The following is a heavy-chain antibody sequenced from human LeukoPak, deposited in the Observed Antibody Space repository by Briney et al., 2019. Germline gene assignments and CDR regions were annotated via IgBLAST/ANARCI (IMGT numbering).Heavy chain of an antibody. CDR2: IYYSGST. CDR3: ARSLGRGTSPNWFDP. D-gene: IGHD2-2*01. Sequence: PSETLSLTCTVSGGSVNSGSYYRSWIRQPPGKGLEWIGYIYYSGSTNYNPSLKSRVTISVDTSENQFSLKLSSMTAADTAVYYCARSLGRGTSPNWFDPWGQGALVTVSS. CDR1: GGSVNSGSYY. J-gene: IGHJ5*02. V-gene: IGHV4-61*01.